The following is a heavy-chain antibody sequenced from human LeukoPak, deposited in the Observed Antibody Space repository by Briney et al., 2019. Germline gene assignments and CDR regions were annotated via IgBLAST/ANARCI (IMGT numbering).Heavy chain of an antibody. Sequence: GAAVKVPCKASGYTLYSYGFSWVRPAPRQGLEWMGWISAYNGNKNYAQKFPGRVTMTTDTSTSTVYMELRSLRSDDTAVYYCARDAPGVSGVFDYWGQGTLVTVSS. CDR2: ISAYNGNK. V-gene: IGHV1-18*01. CDR1: GYTLYSYG. J-gene: IGHJ4*02. D-gene: IGHD2-8*01. CDR3: ARDAPGVSGVFDY.